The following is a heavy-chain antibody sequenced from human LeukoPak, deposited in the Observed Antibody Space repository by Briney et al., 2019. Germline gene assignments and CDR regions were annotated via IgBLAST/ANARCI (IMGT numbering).Heavy chain of an antibody. J-gene: IGHJ4*02. CDR2: IISSSRYT. D-gene: IGHD3-22*01. Sequence: PGGSLRLSCAASGFTFSSHSMNWGRQAPGEGLEWVASIISSSRYTYYADSVKGRFTISRDNAKNSLYLRMNSLRAEDTAVYFCAREVSSGNPPLDYWGRGTLVTVS. CDR3: AREVSSGNPPLDY. V-gene: IGHV3-21*01. CDR1: GFTFSSHS.